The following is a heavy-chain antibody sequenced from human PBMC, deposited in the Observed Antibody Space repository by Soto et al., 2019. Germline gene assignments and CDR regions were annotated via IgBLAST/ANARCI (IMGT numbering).Heavy chain of an antibody. Sequence: PSETVSLTCTVSGDSIRNYYWSWIRQPAGKGLEWIGRIYSSGSTDYNASLKSRVSMSVDRSNNQFFLRLTSVTAADTAVYYCVRDCSGGGCYSDYGMDVWGQGTTVTVSS. CDR3: VRDCSGGGCYSDYGMDV. CDR1: GDSIRNYY. CDR2: IYSSGST. V-gene: IGHV4-4*07. J-gene: IGHJ6*02. D-gene: IGHD2-15*01.